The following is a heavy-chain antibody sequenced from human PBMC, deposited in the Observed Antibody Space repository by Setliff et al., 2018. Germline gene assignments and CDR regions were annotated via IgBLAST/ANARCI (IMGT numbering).Heavy chain of an antibody. CDR3: AKAIAPMVLVPAAMLEAY. CDR2: ISGSGGST. Sequence: GGSLRLSCAASGFTFSSYAMSWVRQAPGKGLEWVSAISGSGGSTYYADSVKGRFTISRDNSKNTLYLQMNRLRAEDTAVYYCAKAIAPMVLVPAAMLEAYWGQGTLVTVSS. J-gene: IGHJ4*02. V-gene: IGHV3-23*01. D-gene: IGHD2-2*01. CDR1: GFTFSSYA.